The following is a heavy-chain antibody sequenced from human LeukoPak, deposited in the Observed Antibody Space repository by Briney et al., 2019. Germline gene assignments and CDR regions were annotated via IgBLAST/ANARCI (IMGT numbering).Heavy chain of an antibody. CDR1: GGSFSGYY. CDR2: IYSSGST. Sequence: PSETLSLTCVVYGGSFSGYYWSWSRQSPGKGLEWIGRIYSSGSTNYNPSLKSRVTMSVDTSKNQFSLKLSSVTAADTAVYYCARDFPSYGDHNWFDPWGQGTLVTVSS. CDR3: ARDFPSYGDHNWFDP. D-gene: IGHD4-17*01. V-gene: IGHV4-59*10. J-gene: IGHJ5*02.